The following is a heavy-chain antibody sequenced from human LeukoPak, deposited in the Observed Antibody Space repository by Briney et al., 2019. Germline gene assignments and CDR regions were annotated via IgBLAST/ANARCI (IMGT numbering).Heavy chain of an antibody. J-gene: IGHJ4*02. CDR2: INPNSGGT. V-gene: IGHV1-2*02. CDR3: ARDLSTYYYDSTGPGDY. D-gene: IGHD3-22*01. CDR1: GYTFTGYY. Sequence: ASVKVSCKASGYTFTGYYMHWVRQAPGQGLEWMGWINPNSGGTNYAQKFQGRVTMTRDTSISTAYMELSRLRSDDTAVYYCARDLSTYYYDSTGPGDYWGQGTLVTVSS.